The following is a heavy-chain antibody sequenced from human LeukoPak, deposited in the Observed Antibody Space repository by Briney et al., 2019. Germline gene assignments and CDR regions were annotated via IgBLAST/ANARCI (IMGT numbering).Heavy chain of an antibody. CDR3: TREIAGTTVHF. D-gene: IGHD1-7*01. J-gene: IGHJ4*01. Sequence: SETLSLTCTVSGGSISSSSYYWGWIRQPPGKGLEWIGSVYSSGRTYYNPSLTSRVTVSVDTSKNQFSLKLSSVTAADTAVYYCTREIAGTTVHFWGHGTLVTVSS. V-gene: IGHV4-39*07. CDR2: VYSSGRT. CDR1: GGSISSSSYY.